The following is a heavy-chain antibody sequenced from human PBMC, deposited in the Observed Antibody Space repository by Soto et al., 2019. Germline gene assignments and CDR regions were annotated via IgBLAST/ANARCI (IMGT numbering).Heavy chain of an antibody. CDR3: APLGSCSSTGCYDY. V-gene: IGHV3-23*01. Sequence: EGSLRLSCAASGFPFSTYAMSWVRQAPGKGLEWVSAITGSGSSTYYADSVKGRFTISRDNSRTTVFLQMKSLRAEDMAVYYCAPLGSCSSTGCYDYWGQGS. CDR2: ITGSGSST. CDR1: GFPFSTYA. D-gene: IGHD2-2*01. J-gene: IGHJ4*02.